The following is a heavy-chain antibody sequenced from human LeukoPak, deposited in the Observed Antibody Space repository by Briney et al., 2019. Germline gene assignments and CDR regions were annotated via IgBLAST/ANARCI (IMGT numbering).Heavy chain of an antibody. CDR3: ARAGYHYGSGSSDY. CDR1: GFTFSSYA. V-gene: IGHV3-30-3*01. Sequence: GGSLRLSCVASGFTFSSYAMNWVRQAPGKGLEWVAVISNDGSKKYYADSVKGRLTISRDNSKNTLYLQMNSLRAEDTAVYYCARAGYHYGSGSSDYWGQGTLVTVSS. J-gene: IGHJ4*02. D-gene: IGHD3-10*01. CDR2: ISNDGSKK.